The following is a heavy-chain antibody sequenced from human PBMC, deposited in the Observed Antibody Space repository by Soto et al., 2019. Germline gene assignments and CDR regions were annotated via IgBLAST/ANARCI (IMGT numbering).Heavy chain of an antibody. D-gene: IGHD3-10*01. CDR2: IEDSGNI. CDR3: ARGLILWFGELSRRGGYYYDLDV. V-gene: IGHV4-34*01. J-gene: IGHJ6*03. CDR1: GGSFSGYQ. Sequence: QVQLQQWGAGLLKPSETLSLTCAVYGGSFSGYQWTWIRQTPGKGLEWIGEIEDSGNINYNTSIMCRVTIWGETAKHQNSLKLSFVTAADTAVYYCARGLILWFGELSRRGGYYYDLDVWGKGTTVTVSS.